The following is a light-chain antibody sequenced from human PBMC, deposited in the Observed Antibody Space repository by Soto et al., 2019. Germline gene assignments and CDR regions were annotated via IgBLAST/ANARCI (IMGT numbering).Light chain of an antibody. CDR2: DTS. CDR1: QGIDTW. CDR3: QQANSFPFP. J-gene: IGKJ3*01. Sequence: DIQMTQSPSSVSASVGDRVTITCRASQGIDTWLAWFQQKPGEAPRLLVYDTSRLQSGVPSRFSGRRSGTDFTLTISSLQPEDFATYYCQQANSFPFPFGPGTKVDMK. V-gene: IGKV1D-12*01.